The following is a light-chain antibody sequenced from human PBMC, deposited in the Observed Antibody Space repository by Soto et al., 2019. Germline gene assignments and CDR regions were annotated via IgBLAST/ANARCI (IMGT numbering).Light chain of an antibody. V-gene: IGLV2-23*01. J-gene: IGLJ2*01. Sequence: QSALTQPASVSGSPGQSITISCTGTSSDVGSYNLVSWYQQYPGKAPKLTIYEGSKRPSGVSDRFSGSKSGNTASLTISGLQAEDEANYYCCSHADNGNVVFGGGTKLTVL. CDR2: EGS. CDR3: CSHADNGNVV. CDR1: SSDVGSYNL.